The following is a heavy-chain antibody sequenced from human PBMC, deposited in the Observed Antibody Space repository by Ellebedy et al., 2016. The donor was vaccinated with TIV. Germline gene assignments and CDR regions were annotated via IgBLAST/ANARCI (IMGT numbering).Heavy chain of an antibody. CDR2: INHSGST. CDR1: GGSFSGYY. J-gene: IGHJ6*02. Sequence: SETLSLXXAVYGGSFSGYYWSWIRQPPGKGLEWIGEINHSGSTNYNPSLKSRVTISVDTSKNQFSLKLSSVTAADTAVYYCARGVSYGMDVWGQGTTVTVSS. V-gene: IGHV4-34*01. CDR3: ARGVSYGMDV. D-gene: IGHD3-10*01.